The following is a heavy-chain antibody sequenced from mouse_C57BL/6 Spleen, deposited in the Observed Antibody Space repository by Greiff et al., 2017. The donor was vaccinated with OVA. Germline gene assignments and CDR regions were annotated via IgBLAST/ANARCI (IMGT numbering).Heavy chain of an antibody. CDR3: TGGGDDYDRIDY. Sequence: VQLQQSGPELVKPGASVKISCKASGYTFTDYYMNWVKQSHGKSLEWIGDINPNNGGTSYNQKFKGKATLTVDKSSSTAYMALRSLTSEDSAVYYCTGGGDDYDRIDYWGQGTTLTVSS. CDR2: INPNNGGT. J-gene: IGHJ2*01. CDR1: GYTFTDYY. V-gene: IGHV1-26*01. D-gene: IGHD2-4*01.